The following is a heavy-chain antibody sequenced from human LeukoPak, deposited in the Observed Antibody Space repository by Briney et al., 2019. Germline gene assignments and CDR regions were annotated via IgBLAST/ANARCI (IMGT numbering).Heavy chain of an antibody. V-gene: IGHV3-7*01. CDR3: ARFRYSSSAFDY. J-gene: IGHJ4*02. D-gene: IGHD6-6*01. CDR1: GFTFSTYW. CDR2: IKQDGSDK. Sequence: GGSLRLSCAASGFTFSTYWMTWVRQAPGKGLEWVPNIKQDGSDKYYVDSVKGRFTISRDNAKNSLYLQMNSLRAEDTAVYYCARFRYSSSAFDYWGQGTLVTVSS.